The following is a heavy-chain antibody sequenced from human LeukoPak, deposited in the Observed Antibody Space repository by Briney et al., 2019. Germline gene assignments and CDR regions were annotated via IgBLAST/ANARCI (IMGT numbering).Heavy chain of an antibody. J-gene: IGHJ4*01. Sequence: ASVKVSCKASGYTFTGYYMHWVRQAPGQGLEWVGWIDPNTGGTQYAQKYQGRVTMTSDTSISTAYMELSRLTSDDTATYYCVRESYEGSIKAFDFWGDGALVTVS. CDR2: IDPNTGGT. V-gene: IGHV1-2*02. CDR3: VRESYEGSIKAFDF. D-gene: IGHD3-10*01. CDR1: GYTFTGYY.